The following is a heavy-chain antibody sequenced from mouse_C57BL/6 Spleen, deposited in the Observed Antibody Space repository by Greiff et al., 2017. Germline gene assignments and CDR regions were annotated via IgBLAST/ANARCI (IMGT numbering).Heavy chain of an antibody. Sequence: EVMLVESGGGLVQPGGSLKLSCAASGFTFSSYAMSWVRQTPEKRLEWVATLSDGGSYTYYPDNVKGRFTIAIDNAKNNLYLQMSHLKSEDTAMYYCARGRDDDYFDYWGQGTTLTVSS. D-gene: IGHD2-12*01. CDR3: ARGRDDDYFDY. CDR2: LSDGGSYT. J-gene: IGHJ2*01. CDR1: GFTFSSYA. V-gene: IGHV5-4*03.